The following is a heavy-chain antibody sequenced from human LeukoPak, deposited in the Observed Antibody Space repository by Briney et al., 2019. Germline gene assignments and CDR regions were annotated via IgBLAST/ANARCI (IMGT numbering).Heavy chain of an antibody. CDR3: ARYRQQLVLRYYYYYMDV. Sequence: SVKVSCKASGSTFSSYAISWVRQAPGQGLEWMGGIIPTFGTANYAQKFQGRVTITTDESTSTAYMELSSLRSEDTAVYYCARYRQQLVLRYYYYYMDVWGKGTTVTVSS. D-gene: IGHD6-13*01. J-gene: IGHJ6*03. V-gene: IGHV1-69*05. CDR1: GSTFSSYA. CDR2: IIPTFGTA.